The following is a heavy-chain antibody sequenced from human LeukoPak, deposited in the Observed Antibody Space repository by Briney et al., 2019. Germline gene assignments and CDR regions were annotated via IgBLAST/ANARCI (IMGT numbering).Heavy chain of an antibody. CDR3: ASFYGSGSYEELAFDI. J-gene: IGHJ3*02. V-gene: IGHV4-59*01. D-gene: IGHD3-10*01. CDR1: GGSFSGYY. Sequence: SETLSLTCAVYGGSFSGYYWSWIRQPPGKGLEWIGYIYYSGSTNYNPSLKSRVTISVDTSKNQFSLKLSSVTAADTAVYYCASFYGSGSYEELAFDIWGQGTMVTVSS. CDR2: IYYSGST.